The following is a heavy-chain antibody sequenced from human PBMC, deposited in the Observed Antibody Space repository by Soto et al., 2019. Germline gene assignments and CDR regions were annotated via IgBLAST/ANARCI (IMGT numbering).Heavy chain of an antibody. Sequence: GWALRLSCAASGFTVSSYAMTWVRQAPGKGLEWVSGISGSGGSTYYADSAKGRFTISRDNSKNTLYLQMNSLRAEDTAVYYCAPIGEGGGQGTLVTV. CDR1: GFTVSSYA. J-gene: IGHJ4*02. D-gene: IGHD3-16*01. CDR2: ISGSGGST. CDR3: APIGEG. V-gene: IGHV3-23*01.